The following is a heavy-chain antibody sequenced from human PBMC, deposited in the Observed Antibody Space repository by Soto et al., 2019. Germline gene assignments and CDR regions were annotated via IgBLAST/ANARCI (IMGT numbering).Heavy chain of an antibody. CDR3: ATEYGDYARSYFDY. Sequence: SETLSLTCTVSGGSISSGDYYWSWIRQPPGKGLEWIGYIYYSGSTYYNPSLKSRVTISVDTSKNQFSLKLSSVTAADTAVYYCATEYGDYARSYFDYWGQGTLVTVSS. J-gene: IGHJ4*02. CDR2: IYYSGST. D-gene: IGHD4-17*01. CDR1: GGSISSGDYY. V-gene: IGHV4-30-4*01.